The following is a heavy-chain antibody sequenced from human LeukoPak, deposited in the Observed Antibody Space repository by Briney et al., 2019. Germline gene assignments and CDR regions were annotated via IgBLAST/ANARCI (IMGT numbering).Heavy chain of an antibody. CDR3: AKDIGGGLLEY. CDR2: INGDGNT. Sequence: GGSLRLSCAASGFSFGANSMHWARKVQGKGLEWVSLINGDGNTYYAASVNGRFTVSGDNSKNSLYLQMSSLRPEDTALYYCAKDIGGGLLEYWGQGTLVTVSS. CDR1: GFSFGANS. J-gene: IGHJ4*02. V-gene: IGHV3-43*02. D-gene: IGHD2-15*01.